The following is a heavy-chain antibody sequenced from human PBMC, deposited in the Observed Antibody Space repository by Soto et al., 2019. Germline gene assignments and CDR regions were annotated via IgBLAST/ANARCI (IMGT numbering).Heavy chain of an antibody. J-gene: IGHJ5*02. CDR2: ISASGGST. D-gene: IGHD2-21*02. CDR1: GFTFSTYA. V-gene: IGHV3-23*01. Sequence: PGGSLRLSCAASGFTFSTYAMTWVRQAPGKGLEWVSAISASGGSTYYADSVKGRFAISRDNSKNTLYLQMNSLRAEDTAVYYCAKPSFMVVTAVPFDPWGQGTLVTVSS. CDR3: AKPSFMVVTAVPFDP.